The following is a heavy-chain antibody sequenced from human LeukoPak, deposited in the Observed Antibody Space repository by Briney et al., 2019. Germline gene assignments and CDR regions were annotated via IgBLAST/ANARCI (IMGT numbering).Heavy chain of an antibody. V-gene: IGHV3-66*01. CDR2: IYSGGST. Sequence: PGGSLRLSCAASGFTVSSNYMSWVRQAPGKGLEWVSVIYSGGSTYYADSVKGRFTISRDNSKNTLYLQMNSLRAEDTAVYYCARGSDTYYDWSAFDIWGQGTMVIVSS. CDR1: GFTVSSNY. CDR3: ARGSDTYYDWSAFDI. J-gene: IGHJ3*02. D-gene: IGHD1-1*01.